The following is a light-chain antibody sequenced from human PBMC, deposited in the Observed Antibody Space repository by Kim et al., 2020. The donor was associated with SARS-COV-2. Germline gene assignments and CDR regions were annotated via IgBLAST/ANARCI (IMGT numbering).Light chain of an antibody. CDR3: QTWGTGIWV. Sequence: QLVLTQSPSASASLGASVKLTCTLSSGHSNYVIAWHQQQPQKGPRYLMKLNSDGSHSKGDGIPDRFSGSSSGAERYLTISSLQSEDEADYYCQTWGTGIWVFGGGTQLTVL. V-gene: IGLV4-69*01. J-gene: IGLJ3*02. CDR1: SGHSNYV. CDR2: LNSDGSH.